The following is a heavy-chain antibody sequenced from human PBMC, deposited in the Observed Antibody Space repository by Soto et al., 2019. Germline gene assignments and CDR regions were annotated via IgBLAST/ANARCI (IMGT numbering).Heavy chain of an antibody. J-gene: IGHJ6*02. Sequence: SETLSLTCTVSGGSISSSSYYWGWIRQPPGKGLEWIGSIYYSGSTYYNPSLKSRVTISVDTSKNQFSLKLSSVTAADTAVYYCARPLPKQSAAGLYYYYGMDVWGQGTTVTVSS. CDR1: GGSISSSSYY. D-gene: IGHD6-13*01. V-gene: IGHV4-39*01. CDR3: ARPLPKQSAAGLYYYYGMDV. CDR2: IYYSGST.